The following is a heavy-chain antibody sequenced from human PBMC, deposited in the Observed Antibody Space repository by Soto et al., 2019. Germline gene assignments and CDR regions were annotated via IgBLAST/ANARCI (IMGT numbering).Heavy chain of an antibody. CDR1: GGSFSGYY. D-gene: IGHD3-3*01. Sequence: ASETLSLTCAVYGGSFSGYYWSWIRQPPGKGLEWIGEINHSGSTNYNPSLKSRVTISVDTSKNQFSLKLSSVTAADTAVYYCARVHPDYDFWSGYSLFDYWGQGTLVTVSS. J-gene: IGHJ4*02. V-gene: IGHV4-34*01. CDR2: INHSGST. CDR3: ARVHPDYDFWSGYSLFDY.